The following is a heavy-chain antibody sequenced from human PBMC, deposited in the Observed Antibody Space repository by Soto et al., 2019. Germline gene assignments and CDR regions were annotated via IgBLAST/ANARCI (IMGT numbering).Heavy chain of an antibody. J-gene: IGHJ3*02. CDR2: IYPGDSDT. V-gene: IGHV5-51*01. CDR3: ARKGSSDDAFDI. Sequence: GESVKSSDKCCGYRFTSHWSGCVFQMPGKGLEWMGIIYPGDSDTRYSPSFQGQVTISADKSISTAYLQWRSLKASDTAMYYRARKGSSDDAFDIWGQGTRVTVSS. CDR1: GYRFTSHW. D-gene: IGHD3-22*01.